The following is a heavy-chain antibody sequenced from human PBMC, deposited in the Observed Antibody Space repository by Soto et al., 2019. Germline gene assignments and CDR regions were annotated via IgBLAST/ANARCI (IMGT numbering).Heavy chain of an antibody. CDR2: ISTYNGDA. Sequence: QVQLVQSGAEARKPGASVKVSCKTSGYTFSRSGISWVRQAPGQGLEWMGWISTYNGDANYAQKLQGRVTMTTDTSTSTASMGLWSLISDHKSVYYCARSWSVRYYYYCLDVWGQGTTVPLSS. CDR3: ARSWSVRYYYYCLDV. V-gene: IGHV1-18*01. J-gene: IGHJ6*02. CDR1: GYTFSRSG.